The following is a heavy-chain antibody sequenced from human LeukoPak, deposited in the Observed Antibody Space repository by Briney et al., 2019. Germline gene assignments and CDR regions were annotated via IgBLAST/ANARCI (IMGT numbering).Heavy chain of an antibody. D-gene: IGHD3-10*01. CDR2: ISAYNGNT. CDR3: ARSGYLSGSYFDY. CDR1: GYTFTSYG. Sequence: ASVKVSCKASGYTFTSYGISWVRQAPGLGLEWMGWISAYNGNTNYAQKLQGRVTITADESTSTAYMELSSLRSEDTAVYYCARSGYLSGSYFDYWGQGTLVTVSS. V-gene: IGHV1-18*01. J-gene: IGHJ4*02.